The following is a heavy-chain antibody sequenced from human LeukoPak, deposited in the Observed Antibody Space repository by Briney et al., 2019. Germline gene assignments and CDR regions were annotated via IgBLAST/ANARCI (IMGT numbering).Heavy chain of an antibody. D-gene: IGHD2-15*01. CDR3: ANFVVEAKGSSAY. V-gene: IGHV3-23*01. Sequence: GGSLRLSCAPPGFSLTVYATRCVRQAPGKGLEWVSGISASGGSTYYADSVKGRFTISRDNSKNTLYLQMNSLRAEDTAVYYCANFVVEAKGSSAYWGQGTLVTVSS. CDR1: GFSLTVYA. J-gene: IGHJ4*02. CDR2: ISASGGST.